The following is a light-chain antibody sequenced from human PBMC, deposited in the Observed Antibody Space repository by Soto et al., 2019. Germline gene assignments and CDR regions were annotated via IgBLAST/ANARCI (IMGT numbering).Light chain of an antibody. V-gene: IGKV3-15*01. CDR2: GAS. Sequence: EIVMTQSPATLSVSPGERATLSCMASQSVTTNLAWYQHKPGQAPRILIYGASTRATGIPDRFSGSGSGTEFTLTISSLQSEDFAIYYCQQYNNWPPLTFGGGTKVDIK. J-gene: IGKJ4*01. CDR1: QSVTTN. CDR3: QQYNNWPPLT.